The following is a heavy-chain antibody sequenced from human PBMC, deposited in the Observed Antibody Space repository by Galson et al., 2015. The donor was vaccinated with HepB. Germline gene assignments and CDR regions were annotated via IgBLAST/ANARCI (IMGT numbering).Heavy chain of an antibody. CDR2: ISYDGSNK. D-gene: IGHD6-13*01. CDR3: ARGGRIAAAGNFDY. Sequence: SLRLSCAASGFTFSSYAMHWVRQAPGKGLEWMAVISYDGSNKYYADSVKGRFTISRDNSKNTLYLQMNSLRAEDTAVYYCARGGRIAAAGNFDYWGQGTLVTVSS. V-gene: IGHV3-30-3*01. J-gene: IGHJ4*02. CDR1: GFTFSSYA.